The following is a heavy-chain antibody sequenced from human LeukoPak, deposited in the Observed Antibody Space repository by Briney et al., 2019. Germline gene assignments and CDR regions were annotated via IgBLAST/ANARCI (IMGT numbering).Heavy chain of an antibody. CDR2: ISPYNDNT. V-gene: IGHV1-18*01. Sequence: ASVKNSCKASGYTFTSYGITWVRQAPGQGLEWMGWISPYNDNTNYAQKIQGRVSMTTDTSTTTAYMELRRLRSDDTAVYYCARAHSYGTASYSSGYYYGMDVWRQGPTATVSS. CDR1: GYTFTSYG. J-gene: IGHJ6*02. CDR3: ARAHSYGTASYSSGYYYGMDV. D-gene: IGHD3-10*01.